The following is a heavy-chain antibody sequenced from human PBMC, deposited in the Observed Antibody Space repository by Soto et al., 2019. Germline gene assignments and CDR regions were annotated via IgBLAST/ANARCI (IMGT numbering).Heavy chain of an antibody. CDR3: ARDRPHCSGGSCYSDYDY. CDR2: IWYDGSNK. V-gene: IGHV3-33*01. Sequence: GGSLRLSCAASGFTFSSYGMHWVRQAPGKGLEWVAVIWYDGSNKYYADSVKGRFTISRDNSKNTLYLQMNSLRAEDTAVYYCARDRPHCSGGSCYSDYDYWGQGTLVTVSS. D-gene: IGHD2-15*01. CDR1: GFTFSSYG. J-gene: IGHJ4*02.